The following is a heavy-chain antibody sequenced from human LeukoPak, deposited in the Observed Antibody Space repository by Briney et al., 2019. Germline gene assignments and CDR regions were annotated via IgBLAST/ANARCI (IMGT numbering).Heavy chain of an antibody. CDR1: GFTFSSYS. CDR2: ISSDGATT. D-gene: IGHD3-3*01. V-gene: IGHV3-48*04. CDR3: AGSTLWSGIFQY. Sequence: GGSLRLSCAASGFTFSSYSMTWVRQAPGEGLQWVSYISSDGATTYYADSVKGRFIISRDNAKNSPFLQINSLRAEDTAVYYCAGSTLWSGIFQYWGQGTLVTVSS. J-gene: IGHJ1*01.